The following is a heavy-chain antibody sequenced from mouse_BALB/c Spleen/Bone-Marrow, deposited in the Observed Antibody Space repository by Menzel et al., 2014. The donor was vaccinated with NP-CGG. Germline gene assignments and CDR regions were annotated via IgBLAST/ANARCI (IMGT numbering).Heavy chain of an antibody. Sequence: EVKLVESGGGLVQPGGSRKLSCAASGFTFSSFGMHWVRQAPERGLEWVAYISSGTSTIYYADTVKGRFTISRDNPKNTLFLQMTSLRSEDTAMYYCARDDGYYIRNAMDYWGPGTSVTVSS. V-gene: IGHV5-17*02. CDR2: ISSGTSTI. CDR3: ARDDGYYIRNAMDY. J-gene: IGHJ4*01. CDR1: GFTFSSFG. D-gene: IGHD2-3*01.